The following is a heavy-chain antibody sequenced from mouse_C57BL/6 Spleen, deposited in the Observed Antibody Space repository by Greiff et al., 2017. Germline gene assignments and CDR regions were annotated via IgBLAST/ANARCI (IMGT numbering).Heavy chain of an antibody. D-gene: IGHD2-2*01. CDR2: ISNGGGST. V-gene: IGHV5-12*01. J-gene: IGHJ3*01. Sequence: EVQLVESGGGLVQPGGSLKLSCAASGFTFSDYYMYWVRQTPEKRLEWVAYISNGGGSTYYPDTVKDRFTIARDNAKNTRYLQMSRLKSEATARYYCARGGKNGYDFAYWGQGTLVTVSA. CDR1: GFTFSDYY. CDR3: ARGGKNGYDFAY.